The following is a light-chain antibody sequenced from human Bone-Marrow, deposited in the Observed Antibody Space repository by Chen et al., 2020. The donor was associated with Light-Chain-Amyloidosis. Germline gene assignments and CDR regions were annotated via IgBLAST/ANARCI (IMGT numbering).Light chain of an antibody. CDR3: QQYGSSPALT. CDR2: GAS. J-gene: IGKJ4*01. V-gene: IGKV3-20*01. CDR1: QSVSSSY. Sequence: EIVLTQSPGTLSLSSGERSTLSCRASQSVSSSYLAWYQQKPGQAHRLLIYGASSRATGIPDRFSGSGSGTDFTLTISRLEPEDFAVYYCQQYGSSPALTFGGGTKVEIK.